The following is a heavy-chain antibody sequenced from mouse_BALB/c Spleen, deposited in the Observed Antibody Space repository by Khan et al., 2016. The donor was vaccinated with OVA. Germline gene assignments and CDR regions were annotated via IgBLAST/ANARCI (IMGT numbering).Heavy chain of an antibody. J-gene: IGHJ4*01. CDR1: GYTFTSYT. Sequence: QVQLQQSGAELARPGASVKMSCKASGYTFTSYTMHWVKQRPGQGLEWIGYINPSSGYTNYNQKFKDKATLTADKSSSKAYMQLSSLTSEDSAVYYCARGYDYGRGYAMDYWGHGTSVTVSS. D-gene: IGHD2-4*01. CDR3: ARGYDYGRGYAMDY. V-gene: IGHV1-4*01. CDR2: INPSSGYT.